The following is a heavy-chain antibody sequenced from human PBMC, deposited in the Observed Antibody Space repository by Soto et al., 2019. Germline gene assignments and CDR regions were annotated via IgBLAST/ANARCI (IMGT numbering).Heavy chain of an antibody. CDR1: GGSITASAW. Sequence: SETLSLTCAVSGGSITASAWWSWVRQPPGKGLEWIGEIYHSGSTNYNPSLKSRVTISLDTSKNQYSLKLSSVTAADTAVYYCARDQGTAMIAGLDSWGQRTLVTVSS. CDR2: IYHSGST. CDR3: ARDQGTAMIAGLDS. D-gene: IGHD5-18*01. V-gene: IGHV4-4*02. J-gene: IGHJ4*02.